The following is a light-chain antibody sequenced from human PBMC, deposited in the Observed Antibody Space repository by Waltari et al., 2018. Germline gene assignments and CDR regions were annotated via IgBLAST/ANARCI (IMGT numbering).Light chain of an antibody. CDR2: HAS. CDR1: QSISKY. Sequence: IVLTQSPGTLSLSSGERATLSCRTSQSISKYLAWYQQKPGQAPRLLIYHASSRATGIPDRFSGSGSGTDFSLTISRLEPEDFAVYYWQHYVSLPVTFGQGTKVEIK. J-gene: IGKJ1*01. CDR3: QHYVSLPVT. V-gene: IGKV3-20*01.